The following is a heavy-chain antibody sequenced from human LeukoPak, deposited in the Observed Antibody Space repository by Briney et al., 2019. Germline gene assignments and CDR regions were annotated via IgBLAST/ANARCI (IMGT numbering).Heavy chain of an antibody. CDR2: IYTSGST. CDR1: GGSISSYY. V-gene: IGHV4-4*07. D-gene: IGHD6-19*01. CDR3: ARDSSGWYGEGLYYYYYYMDV. J-gene: IGHJ6*03. Sequence: SETLSLTCTVSGGSISSYYWSWIRQPAGKGLEWIGRIYTSGSTNYNPSLKSRVTMSVDTSKNQFSLKLSSVTAADTAVYYCARDSSGWYGEGLYYYYYYMDVWGKGTTVTVSS.